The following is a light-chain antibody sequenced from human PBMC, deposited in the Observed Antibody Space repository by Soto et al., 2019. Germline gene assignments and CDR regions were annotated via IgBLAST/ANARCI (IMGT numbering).Light chain of an antibody. CDR3: QHLNTYPS. Sequence: DIPLTQSPSFLSASVGDRVTITCRASQGISSYLAWYQQKPGKAPKLLIFAASILQSGVPSRFSGSGSGTDFTLTISSLQPEDFATYYCQHLNTYPSFGGGTKVEIK. V-gene: IGKV1-9*01. J-gene: IGKJ4*01. CDR2: AAS. CDR1: QGISSY.